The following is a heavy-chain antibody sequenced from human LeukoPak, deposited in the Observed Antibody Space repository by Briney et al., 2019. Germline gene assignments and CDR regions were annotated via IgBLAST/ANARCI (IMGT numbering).Heavy chain of an antibody. Sequence: HPGRSLRLSCAASGFTFSSYGMHWVRQAPGKGLEWVAVISYDGSNKYYADSVKGRFTISRDNSKNTLYLQMNSLRAEDTAVYYCAKERDVVIRLEFDYWGQGILVTVSS. CDR2: ISYDGSNK. V-gene: IGHV3-30*18. J-gene: IGHJ4*02. D-gene: IGHD3-22*01. CDR1: GFTFSSYG. CDR3: AKERDVVIRLEFDY.